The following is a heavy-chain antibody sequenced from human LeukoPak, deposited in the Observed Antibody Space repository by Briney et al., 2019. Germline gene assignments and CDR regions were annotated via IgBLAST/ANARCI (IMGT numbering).Heavy chain of an antibody. CDR1: GYTFTSYY. J-gene: IGHJ4*02. V-gene: IGHV1-46*01. CDR2: INPSGGST. D-gene: IGHD5-24*01. CDR3: ARDGGGGYNFGDFDY. Sequence: LVASVEVSCKASGYTFTSYYMHWVRQAPGQGLEWMGIINPSGGSTSYAQKFQGRVTMTRDMSTSTVYMELSSLRSEDTAVYYCARDGGGGYNFGDFDYWGQGTLVTVSS.